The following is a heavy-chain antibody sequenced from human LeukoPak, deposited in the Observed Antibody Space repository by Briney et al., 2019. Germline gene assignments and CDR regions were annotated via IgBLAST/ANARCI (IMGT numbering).Heavy chain of an antibody. CDR1: GDSISSSIYY. Sequence: SETLSLTCTVSGDSISSSIYYWGWIRQPPGKGLEWIGSIYYSGNTYYNPSLKSRVTISEDTSKNQFSLRLSSVTAADTAVYYCARGSTSSGQFDYWGQGTLVTVSS. CDR3: ARGSTSSGQFDY. D-gene: IGHD6-6*01. J-gene: IGHJ4*02. V-gene: IGHV4-39*01. CDR2: IYYSGNT.